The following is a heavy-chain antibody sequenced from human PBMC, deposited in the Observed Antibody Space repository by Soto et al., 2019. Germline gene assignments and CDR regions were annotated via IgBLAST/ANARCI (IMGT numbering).Heavy chain of an antibody. CDR2: INFNGGTT. CDR1: GFAFSSRA. J-gene: IGHJ4*02. Sequence: PGGSLRLSCSASGFAFSSRAMHWIRQAPGKGLEYVSAINFNGGTTYYTDSVKGRFTISRDNSKNTLYLQMSSLRVEDTAVYYCVTWGGVEARNFDYWGQGILVTVSS. D-gene: IGHD3-16*01. V-gene: IGHV3-64D*08. CDR3: VTWGGVEARNFDY.